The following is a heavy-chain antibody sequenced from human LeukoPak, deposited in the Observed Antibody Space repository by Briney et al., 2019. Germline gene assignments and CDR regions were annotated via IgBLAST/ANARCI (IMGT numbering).Heavy chain of an antibody. J-gene: IGHJ3*02. CDR2: ISSSSSYI. CDR3: AREDGDAFDI. Sequence: GGSLRLSCAASGFTFSSYSMNWVRQAPGKGLEWVSSISSSSSYIYYADSVKGRFTSSRDNAKNSLYLQMNSLRVEDTAVYYCAREDGDAFDIWGQGTMVSVSS. CDR1: GFTFSSYS. D-gene: IGHD5-24*01. V-gene: IGHV3-21*01.